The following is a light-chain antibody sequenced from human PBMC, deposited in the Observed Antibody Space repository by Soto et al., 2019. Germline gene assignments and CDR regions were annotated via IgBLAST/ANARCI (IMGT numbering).Light chain of an antibody. V-gene: IGKV3-15*01. J-gene: IGKJ4*01. CDR2: GAF. CDR1: QSVSYN. CDR3: QQYKNWPPLT. Sequence: EIVMTQSPATLSVSPGETATLSCRASQSVSYNLAWYQQKPGQGPRLLIYGAFTRATGIPARFSGSGFGTEFTLTIRCLQSEDFAVYYCQQYKNWPPLTFGGGTKVEIK.